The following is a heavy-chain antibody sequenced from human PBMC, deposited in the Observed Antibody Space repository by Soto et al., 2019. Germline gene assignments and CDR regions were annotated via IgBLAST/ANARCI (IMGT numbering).Heavy chain of an antibody. Sequence: QLQLQESGPGLVKPSETLSLTCTVSGGSISSSSYYWGWIRQPPGKGLEWIVSIYYSGSNYYNPSIKSRVTISVDTSKNQFSLKLSSVTAADTAVYYCARLLRHNYYGMDVWGPGTTVTVSS. D-gene: IGHD5-12*01. CDR1: GGSISSSSYY. CDR2: IYYSGSN. J-gene: IGHJ6*01. CDR3: ARLLRHNYYGMDV. V-gene: IGHV4-39*01.